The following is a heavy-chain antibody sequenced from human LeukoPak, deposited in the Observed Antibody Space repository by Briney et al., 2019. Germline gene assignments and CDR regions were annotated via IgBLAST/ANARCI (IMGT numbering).Heavy chain of an antibody. CDR3: ARDGGYSGYDFDY. CDR1: GFTFSSYA. D-gene: IGHD5-12*01. J-gene: IGHJ4*02. Sequence: GGSLRLSCAASGFTFSSYAMSWVRQAPGKGLEWVSVIYSGGSTYYADSVKGRFTISRDNSKNTLYLQMNSLRAVDTAVYYCARDGGYSGYDFDYWGQGTLVTVSS. CDR2: IYSGGST. V-gene: IGHV3-53*01.